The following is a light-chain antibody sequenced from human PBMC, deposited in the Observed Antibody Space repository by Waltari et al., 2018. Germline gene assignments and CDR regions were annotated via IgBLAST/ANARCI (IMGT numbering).Light chain of an antibody. CDR3: SSYAGGSSLM. V-gene: IGLV2-8*01. CDR2: EVT. CDR1: STDVKGYDP. Sequence: QSALTQPPSASGSPGQSITIPCTGISTDVKGYDPVFWYQQHPGKAPKLLIYEVTKRPSGVPVRFAGSKSDNTASLAVAGLQAEDEADYSCSSYAGGSSLMFGGGTKLTVL. J-gene: IGLJ3*02.